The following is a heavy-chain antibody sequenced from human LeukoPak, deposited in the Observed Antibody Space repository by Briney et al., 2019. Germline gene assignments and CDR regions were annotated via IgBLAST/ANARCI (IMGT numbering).Heavy chain of an antibody. CDR3: ARKQTGTMYDV. Sequence: SETLSLTCTVSGGSISSSSHYWGWIRQPPGKGLEWIGSIHYSGSTYYNPSLTSRVSISKDTSDNQFSLRLYSVTAADTAVYYCARKQTGTMYDVWGQGTQVTVSS. V-gene: IGHV4-39*07. CDR2: IHYSGST. D-gene: IGHD1-7*01. CDR1: GGSISSSSHY. J-gene: IGHJ4*02.